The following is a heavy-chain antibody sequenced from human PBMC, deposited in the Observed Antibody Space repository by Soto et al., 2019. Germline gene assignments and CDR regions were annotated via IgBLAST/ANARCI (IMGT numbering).Heavy chain of an antibody. CDR1: GGTFNNYG. Sequence: QVQLVQSGAEVKKPGSSVKVSCKASGGTFNNYGMGWGRQAPGQGLEWMGGIIPMTRRTNYAQKFQGRVTVTADASRTTAYMELRGLRSEDTAVYYCASWDYDVLTGYSYDDWGQGTLVTVSS. CDR2: IIPMTRRT. J-gene: IGHJ4*02. V-gene: IGHV1-69*01. D-gene: IGHD3-9*01. CDR3: ASWDYDVLTGYSYDD.